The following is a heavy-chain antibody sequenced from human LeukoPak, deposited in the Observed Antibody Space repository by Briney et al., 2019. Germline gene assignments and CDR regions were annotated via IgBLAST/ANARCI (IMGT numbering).Heavy chain of an antibody. CDR3: ARVYGEGYPVDY. D-gene: IGHD4/OR15-4a*01. J-gene: IGHJ4*02. Sequence: SETLSLTCTVSGGSISSYYWSWIRQPPGKGLEWIGYIYYSGSTNYNPSLKSRVTISVDTSRNQFSLKLSSVTAADTAVYYCARVYGEGYPVDYWGQGTLVTVSS. V-gene: IGHV4-59*01. CDR1: GGSISSYY. CDR2: IYYSGST.